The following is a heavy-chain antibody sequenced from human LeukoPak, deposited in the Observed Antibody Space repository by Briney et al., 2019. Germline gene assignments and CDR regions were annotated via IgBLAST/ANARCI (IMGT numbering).Heavy chain of an antibody. V-gene: IGHV1-18*01. CDR2: ISAYNGNT. D-gene: IGHD6-19*01. CDR3: ARHGRRPDSSGWYQRFWPADY. CDR1: GYTFTSYG. Sequence: ASVKVSCKASGYTFTSYGISWVRQAPGQGLEWMGWISAYNGNTNYAQKLQGRVTMTTDTSTSTAYMELRSLRSDDTAVYYCARHGRRPDSSGWYQRFWPADYWGQGTLVTVSS. J-gene: IGHJ4*02.